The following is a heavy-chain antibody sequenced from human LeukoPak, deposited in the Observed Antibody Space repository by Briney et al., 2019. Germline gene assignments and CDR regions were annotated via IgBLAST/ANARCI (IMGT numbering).Heavy chain of an antibody. D-gene: IGHD6-13*01. J-gene: IGHJ4*02. V-gene: IGHV4-59*01. Sequence: SETLSLTCTVSGGSISSYYWSWIRQPPGKGLEWIGYIYYSGSTNYNPSLKSRVTISVDTSKNQFSLKLSSVTAADTAVYYCARGRPPSIAAAGSKRSDFDYWGQGTLVTVSS. CDR3: ARGRPPSIAAAGSKRSDFDY. CDR1: GGSISSYY. CDR2: IYYSGST.